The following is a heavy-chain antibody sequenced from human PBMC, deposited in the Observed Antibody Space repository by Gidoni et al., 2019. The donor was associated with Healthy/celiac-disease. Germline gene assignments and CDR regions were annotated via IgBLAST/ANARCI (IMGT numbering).Heavy chain of an antibody. V-gene: IGHV3-21*01. CDR2: ISSSSSYI. Sequence: EVQLVESGGGLVKPGGSLRLSCAASGFTFSSYSMNWVRQAPGKGLEWVSSISSSSSYIYYADSVKGRFTISRDNAKNSLYLQMNSLRAEDTAVYYCARDLLVYSHFWSGYSYYYGMDVWGQGTTVTVSS. D-gene: IGHD3-3*02. CDR3: ARDLLVYSHFWSGYSYYYGMDV. J-gene: IGHJ6*02. CDR1: GFTFSSYS.